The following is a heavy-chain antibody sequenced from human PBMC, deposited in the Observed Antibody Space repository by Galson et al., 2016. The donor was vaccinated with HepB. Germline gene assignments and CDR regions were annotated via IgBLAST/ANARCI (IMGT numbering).Heavy chain of an antibody. Sequence: SVKVSCKAFGGTFSSNAISWVRQAPGQGLEWMGGIIAIFDTAHYAQKFQGRVTITADESTSTAYMELSSLRSEDTAVYYCARELYGFGYYYGMDVWGQGTTVTVSS. CDR1: GGTFSSNA. D-gene: IGHD2-8*01. J-gene: IGHJ6*02. CDR3: ARELYGFGYYYGMDV. CDR2: IIAIFDTA. V-gene: IGHV1-69*13.